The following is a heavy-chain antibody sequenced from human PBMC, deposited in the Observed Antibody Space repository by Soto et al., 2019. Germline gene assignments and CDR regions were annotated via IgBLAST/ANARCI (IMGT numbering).Heavy chain of an antibody. J-gene: IGHJ3*02. V-gene: IGHV3-23*01. D-gene: IGHD4-17*01. CDR3: ARDQSVTTDAFDI. Sequence: PGGSLRLSCAASGFTFSSYAMSWVRQAPGKGLEWVSAISGSGGSTYYADSVKGRFTISRDNAKNSLYLQMNSLRAEDTAVYYCARDQSVTTDAFDIWGQGTMVTVSS. CDR1: GFTFSSYA. CDR2: ISGSGGST.